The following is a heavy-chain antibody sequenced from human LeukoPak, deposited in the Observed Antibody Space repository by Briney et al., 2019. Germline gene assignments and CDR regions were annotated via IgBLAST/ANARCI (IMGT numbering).Heavy chain of an antibody. Sequence: ASVQVSCKTSGYTFTSYYIHWLRQAPGQRFEWMGWSDPKSGATKYEHFQGRVTMTRDTSISTAYMELSRLTSDDTAVYYCARGTTVVSYYYYYMDVWGKGTTVTVSS. V-gene: IGHV1-2*02. D-gene: IGHD4-23*01. J-gene: IGHJ6*03. CDR3: ARGTTVVSYYYYYMDV. CDR2: SDPKSGAT. CDR1: GYTFTSYY.